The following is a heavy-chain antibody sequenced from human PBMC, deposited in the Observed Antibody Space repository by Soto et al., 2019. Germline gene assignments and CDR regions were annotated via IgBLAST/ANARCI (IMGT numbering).Heavy chain of an antibody. CDR1: GGSFSGYY. V-gene: IGHV4-34*01. CDR3: ARGPLKNYDFWSGTKNWFDP. D-gene: IGHD3-3*01. Sequence: SETLSLTCAVYGGSFSGYYWSWIRQPPGKGLEWIGEINHSGSTNYNPSLKSRVTISVDTSKNQFSLKLSSVTAADTAVYYCARGPLKNYDFWSGTKNWFDPWGQGTLVTVSS. J-gene: IGHJ5*02. CDR2: INHSGST.